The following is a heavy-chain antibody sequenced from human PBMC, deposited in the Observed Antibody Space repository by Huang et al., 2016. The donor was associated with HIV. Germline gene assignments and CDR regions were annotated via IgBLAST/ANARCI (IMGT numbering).Heavy chain of an antibody. Sequence: LVESVGGSVRPGESMKLSCLDPCFDFSTHIFKWVRQAQGWGIVWIRKGGDNDKKGYYANCVRGRFTISRDNARQSIYLQMRNLRPSDTAKDYCVRDTKYRSVFYNYYYMDVWGNGTAVTVSS. CDR2: GGDNDKKG. J-gene: IGHJ6*03. D-gene: IGHD6-25*01. V-gene: IGHV3-48*01. CDR1: CFDFSTHI. CDR3: VRDTKYRSVFYNYYYMDV.